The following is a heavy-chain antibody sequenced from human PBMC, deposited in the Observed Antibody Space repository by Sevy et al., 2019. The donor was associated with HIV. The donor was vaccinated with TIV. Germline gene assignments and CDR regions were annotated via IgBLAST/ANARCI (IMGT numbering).Heavy chain of an antibody. D-gene: IGHD3-9*01. CDR2: INQDGSQK. Sequence: GGSLRLACAASRFTFSSYWMSWVRQAPGKGLEWVANINQDGSQKYYVDSVKGRFTISKDNAKNSLYLQMSSLRAEDTAVYYCAREFDGGPDYWGQGTLVTVSS. J-gene: IGHJ4*02. CDR1: RFTFSSYW. V-gene: IGHV3-7*01. CDR3: AREFDGGPDY.